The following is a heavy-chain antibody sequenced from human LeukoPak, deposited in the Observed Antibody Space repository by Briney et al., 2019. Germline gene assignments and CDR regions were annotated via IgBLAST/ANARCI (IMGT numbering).Heavy chain of an antibody. CDR3: ATDGNWFDP. Sequence: PGGSLRLSCAASGFTFNTAYMSWLRQTPGQGLEWVGRLKSRSQGGTADYAAHVKGRFTISRDDSKNTLYLQMNSVKIEDTGVYYCATDGNWFDPWGQGTLVTVSS. CDR2: LKSRSQGGTA. V-gene: IGHV3-15*01. CDR1: GFTFNTAY. J-gene: IGHJ5*02.